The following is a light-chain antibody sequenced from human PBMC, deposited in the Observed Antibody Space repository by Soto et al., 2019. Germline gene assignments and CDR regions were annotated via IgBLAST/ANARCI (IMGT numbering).Light chain of an antibody. CDR3: QHHGDSPIT. V-gene: IGKV3-20*01. Sequence: EIVLKQSPGTLSLSPGESATLSCRASQSVYSRHLAWYQQKPGQAPRLLIYGASSRASGIPDRFSGSGSGTDFTLAISRLEPEDFAVYYCQHHGDSPITFGQGTRLEIK. CDR2: GAS. CDR1: QSVYSRH. J-gene: IGKJ5*01.